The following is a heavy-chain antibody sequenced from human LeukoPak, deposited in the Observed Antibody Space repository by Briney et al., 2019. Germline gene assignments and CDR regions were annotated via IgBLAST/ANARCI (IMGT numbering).Heavy chain of an antibody. J-gene: IGHJ4*02. CDR1: GFTFDDYA. Sequence: PGGSLRLSCAASGFTFDDYAMHWVRQAPGKGLEWVSLISWDGGSTYYADSVKGRFTISRDNSKNSLYLQMNSLRAEDTALYYCANSGSYVGDDYWGQGTLVTVSS. CDR2: ISWDGGST. D-gene: IGHD1-26*01. CDR3: ANSGSYVGDDY. V-gene: IGHV3-43D*03.